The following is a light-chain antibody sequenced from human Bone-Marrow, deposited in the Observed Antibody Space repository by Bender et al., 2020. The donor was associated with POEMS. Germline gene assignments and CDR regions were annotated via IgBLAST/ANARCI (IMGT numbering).Light chain of an antibody. CDR3: CSYAGGSIFV. CDR2: DVS. CDR1: SSDVGAFDY. V-gene: IGLV2-14*03. Sequence: QSALTQPASVSGSPGQSIIISCTGTSSDVGAFDYVSWYQHHPGKVPKLLIHDVSDRPSGVSHSFSGSKSGNTASLTVSGLQAEDEADYYCCSYAGGSIFVFGGGTKVTVL. J-gene: IGLJ2*01.